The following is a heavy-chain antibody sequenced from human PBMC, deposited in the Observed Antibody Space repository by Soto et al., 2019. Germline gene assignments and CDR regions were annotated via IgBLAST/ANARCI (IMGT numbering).Heavy chain of an antibody. CDR3: ARGRLWLFDI. CDR2: IRQDGSEK. D-gene: IGHD3-9*01. V-gene: IGHV3-7*01. Sequence: EVQLVESGGDLDQPGGSLRLSCVASAFSSSTSWMGWFRQAPGKGPEWVAIIRQDGSEKYYVESVKGRFTISRDSAKDSLSLQMNSLRVEDTAVYYCARGRLWLFDIWGPGTQVTVSS. CDR1: AFSSSTSW. J-gene: IGHJ4*02.